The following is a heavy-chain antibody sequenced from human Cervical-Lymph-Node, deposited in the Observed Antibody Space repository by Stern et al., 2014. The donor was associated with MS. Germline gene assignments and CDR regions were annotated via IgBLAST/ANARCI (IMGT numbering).Heavy chain of an antibody. Sequence: VQLVASGGGVVQPGRSLRLSCAASGFTFSSYAMHWVRQAPGKGLEWVAVISYDGSNKFYADSVKGRFTISRDNSKNTLYLQMNSLRAEDTAVYYCAREDSSGWPIDYWGQGTLVTVSS. V-gene: IGHV3-30-3*01. CDR2: ISYDGSNK. J-gene: IGHJ4*02. CDR1: GFTFSSYA. D-gene: IGHD6-19*01. CDR3: AREDSSGWPIDY.